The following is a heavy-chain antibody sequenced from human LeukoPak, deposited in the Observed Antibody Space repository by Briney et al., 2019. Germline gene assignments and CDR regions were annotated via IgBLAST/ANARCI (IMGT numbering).Heavy chain of an antibody. CDR1: GFTFSSYA. CDR2: ISGSGGST. V-gene: IGHV3-23*01. J-gene: IGHJ4*02. Sequence: GGSLRLSCAASGFTFSSYAMSWVRQAPGKGLEWVSAISGSGGSTYYADPVKGRFTISRDNSKNTLYLQMSSLRAEDTAVYYCAKASWIQLWLPDYWGQGTLVTVSS. CDR3: AKASWIQLWLPDY. D-gene: IGHD5-18*01.